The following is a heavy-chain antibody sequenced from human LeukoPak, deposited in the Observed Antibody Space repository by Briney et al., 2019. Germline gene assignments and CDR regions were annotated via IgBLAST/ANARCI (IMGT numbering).Heavy chain of an antibody. CDR2: ISDSGDRT. Sequence: GGSLRLSCAASGFPFSNYAMTWVRQAPGKGLERVSGISDSGDRTYYADSVKDRFTISRDNSKNMLYLQMNSLRVEDTALYYCAKGLGTSGYHDYWGQGTLVTVSS. J-gene: IGHJ4*02. V-gene: IGHV3-23*01. CDR3: AKGLGTSGYHDY. CDR1: GFPFSNYA. D-gene: IGHD3-22*01.